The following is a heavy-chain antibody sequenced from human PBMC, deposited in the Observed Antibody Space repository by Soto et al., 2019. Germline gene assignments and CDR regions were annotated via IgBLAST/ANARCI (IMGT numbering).Heavy chain of an antibody. J-gene: IGHJ6*02. V-gene: IGHV3-23*01. CDR1: GFTFENYA. D-gene: IGHD3-3*01. Sequence: LRLSCVASGFTFENYAMSWVRQAPGKGLEWVSAISGSGGTTYYSDSVKGRFTISRDNSKNTVYLQMNDLRVEDAAEYFCAKDSWAIFGVPAGESYAMDVWGQGTTVSVSS. CDR3: AKDSWAIFGVPAGESYAMDV. CDR2: ISGSGGTT.